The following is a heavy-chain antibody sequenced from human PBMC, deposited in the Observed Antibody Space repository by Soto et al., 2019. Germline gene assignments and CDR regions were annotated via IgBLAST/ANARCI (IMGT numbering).Heavy chain of an antibody. V-gene: IGHV1-3*01. Sequence: QVQLVQSGAEVKKPGASVKVSCKASGYTFTSYAMHWVRQASGQGLGGMGWIKAGNGNTKYSQKFQGRVTITRDTSASTAYMELSSLRSEDTAVYYCARDLESGWPRGPLRVWGQGTTVTVSS. CDR1: GYTFTSYA. CDR2: IKAGNGNT. J-gene: IGHJ6*02. D-gene: IGHD6-19*01. CDR3: ARDLESGWPRGPLRV.